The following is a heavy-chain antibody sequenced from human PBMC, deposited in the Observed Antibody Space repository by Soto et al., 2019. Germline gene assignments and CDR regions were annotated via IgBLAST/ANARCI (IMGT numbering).Heavy chain of an antibody. CDR2: IRSKANSYAT. CDR1: GFTFSGSA. V-gene: IGHV3-73*01. CDR3: TSRSGSLDY. D-gene: IGHD1-26*01. Sequence: EVQLVESGGGLVQPGGSLKLSCAASGFTFSGSAMHWVRQASGKGLEWVGRIRSKANSYATAYAASVKGRFTISRDDSKNTAYLQMNSLKTEDTAVYYCTSRSGSLDYWGQGTLVTVSS. J-gene: IGHJ4*02.